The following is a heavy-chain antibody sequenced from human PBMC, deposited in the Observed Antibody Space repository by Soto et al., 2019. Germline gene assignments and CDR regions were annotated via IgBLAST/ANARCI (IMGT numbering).Heavy chain of an antibody. V-gene: IGHV3-30-3*01. D-gene: IGHD3-16*02. J-gene: IGHJ4*02. CDR3: ARPVDSVWGSYPFDY. CDR2: ISDDGDNK. Sequence: QVQLVESGGGVVQPGRSLRLSCAASGFTFSSYAMHWVRQAPGKGLEWVAVISDDGDNKNYVDSVKGRFTISRDNSKNTLYLQMDSLRAEDTAVYYCARPVDSVWGSYPFDYLGQGTLVIVSS. CDR1: GFTFSSYA.